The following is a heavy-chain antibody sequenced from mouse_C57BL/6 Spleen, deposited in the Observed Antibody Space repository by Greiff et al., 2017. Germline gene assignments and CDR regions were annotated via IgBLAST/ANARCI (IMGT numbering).Heavy chain of an antibody. CDR3: ARASYYYGSSPYWYFDV. V-gene: IGHV1-78*01. J-gene: IGHJ1*03. D-gene: IGHD1-1*01. CDR2: IYPRDGST. CDR1: GYTFTDHT. Sequence: QVHVKQSDAELVKPGASVKISCKVSGYTFTDHTIHWMKQRPEQGLEWIGYIYPRDGSTKYNEKFKGKATLTADKSSSTAYMQLNSLTSEDSAVYFCARASYYYGSSPYWYFDVWGTGTTVTVSS.